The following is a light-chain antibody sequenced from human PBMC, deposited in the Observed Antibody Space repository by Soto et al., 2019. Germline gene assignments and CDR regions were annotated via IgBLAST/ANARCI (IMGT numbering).Light chain of an antibody. Sequence: DIQMTQSPSSLSASVGDRVTISCRASQNIRTYLNWYQQKPGKAPQLLIYAASTLQRGVPSRFSGSGSGTGFALTISSLQPEDFATYYCQQSSSTPRTFGQGTRLEI. CDR1: QNIRTY. CDR3: QQSSSTPRT. CDR2: AAS. V-gene: IGKV1-39*01. J-gene: IGKJ2*02.